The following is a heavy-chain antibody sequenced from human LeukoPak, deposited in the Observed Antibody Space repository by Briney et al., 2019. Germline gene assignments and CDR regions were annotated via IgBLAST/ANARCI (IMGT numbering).Heavy chain of an antibody. D-gene: IGHD3-9*01. J-gene: IGHJ4*02. CDR2: FDPEDGET. CDR3: AGSSILTGYYPFDY. V-gene: IGHV1-24*01. Sequence: ASVTVSCTVSGYTLTELSMHWVRQAPGKGLEWMGGFDPEDGETIYAQKFQGRVTMTEVTSTDTAYMELSSLRSEDTAVYYCAGSSILTGYYPFDYWGQGTLVTVSS. CDR1: GYTLTELS.